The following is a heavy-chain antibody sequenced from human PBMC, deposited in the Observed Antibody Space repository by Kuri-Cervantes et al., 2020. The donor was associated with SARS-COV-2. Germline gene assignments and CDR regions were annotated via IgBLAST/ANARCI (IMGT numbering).Heavy chain of an antibody. CDR1: GFSLSDYW. D-gene: IGHD3-22*01. CDR2: IKQDGSEK. Sequence: GESLKISCAASGFSLSDYWMSWVRQAPGKGLEWVANIKQDGSEKYYLDSVKGRLTISRDNAENSLFLQMNSLRAEDTAVYYCARSRGYYDSSGQARHLIYFWGQGTQVTVSS. CDR3: ARSRGYYDSSGQARHLIYF. J-gene: IGHJ4*02. V-gene: IGHV3-7*03.